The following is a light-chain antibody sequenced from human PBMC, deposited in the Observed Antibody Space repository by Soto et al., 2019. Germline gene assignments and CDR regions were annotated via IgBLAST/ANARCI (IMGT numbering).Light chain of an antibody. V-gene: IGKV1-6*01. CDR2: AAS. CDR1: QDIGND. Sequence: TQMTQSPSSLSASVGDRGTITCRASQDIGNDLGWYQQKPGKAPNLLIYAASSLQSGVPSRFSGSGSGTDFTLTISSLQPEDFATYYCQQSYSTPRTFGQGTKVDIK. CDR3: QQSYSTPRT. J-gene: IGKJ1*01.